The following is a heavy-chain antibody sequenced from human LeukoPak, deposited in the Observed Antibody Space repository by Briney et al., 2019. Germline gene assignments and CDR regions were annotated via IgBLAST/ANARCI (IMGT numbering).Heavy chain of an antibody. CDR2: IWYDGSNK. V-gene: IGHV3-33*01. CDR1: GFTFSSYG. CDR3: ARDSNLGARTSYYYGLDV. Sequence: GGSLRLSCAASGFTFSSYGMHWVRQAPGKGLEWVAVIWYDGSNKYYADSVKGRFTISRDNSKNTLYLQMNSLRAEDTAVYYCARDSNLGARTSYYYGLDVWGQGTTVTVSS. D-gene: IGHD1-26*01. J-gene: IGHJ6*02.